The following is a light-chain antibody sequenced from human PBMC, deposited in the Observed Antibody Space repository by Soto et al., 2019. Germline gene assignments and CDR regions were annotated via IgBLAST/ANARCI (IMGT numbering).Light chain of an antibody. V-gene: IGKV1-5*03. CDR3: QQYNSYSPTWT. Sequence: DIHMTQAPSTLSASVGDRVTITCRASQSINAWLAWYQQKPGKAPKLLIYKASSLESGVPSRFSGSGSGTEFTLTISSLQPDDFATYYCQQYNSYSPTWTLGQGTKVDIK. CDR1: QSINAW. CDR2: KAS. J-gene: IGKJ1*01.